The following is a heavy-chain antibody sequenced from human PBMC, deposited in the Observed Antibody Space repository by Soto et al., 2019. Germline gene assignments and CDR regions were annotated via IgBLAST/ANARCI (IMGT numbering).Heavy chain of an antibody. V-gene: IGHV1-18*01. CDR2: ISAYNGDT. Sequence: GASVKVSCKASGYSFTNYGITWVRQAPGQGFEWMGWISAYNGDTNYAQKLQGRVTMTTDASTSTACLELRSLRSDDTAVYYCARDRGVAPPVAGNTHYYYYMDVWGKGTTVTVSS. J-gene: IGHJ6*03. D-gene: IGHD6-19*01. CDR3: ARDRGVAPPVAGNTHYYYYMDV. CDR1: GYSFTNYG.